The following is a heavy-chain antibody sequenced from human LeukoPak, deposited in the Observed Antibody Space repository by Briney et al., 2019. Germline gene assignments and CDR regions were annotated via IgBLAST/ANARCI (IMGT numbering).Heavy chain of an antibody. J-gene: IGHJ4*02. CDR3: AKDRHDSSGYYPFDY. CDR2: ISYDGSNK. CDR1: GFTFSSYG. D-gene: IGHD3-22*01. V-gene: IGHV3-30*18. Sequence: PGRSLRLSCAASGFTFSSYGMHWVRQAPGKGLEWVAVISYDGSNKYYAASVKGRFTISRDNSKKTLYLQMNSLRAEDTAVYYCAKDRHDSSGYYPFDYWGQGTLVTVSS.